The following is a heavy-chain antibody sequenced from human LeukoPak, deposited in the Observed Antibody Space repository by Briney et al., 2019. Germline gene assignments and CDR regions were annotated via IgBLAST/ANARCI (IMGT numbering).Heavy chain of an antibody. D-gene: IGHD3-10*01. J-gene: IGHJ3*02. CDR2: IYYSGST. V-gene: IGHV4-59*01. CDR1: GGSISSYY. Sequence: SETLSLTCTVSGGSISSYYWSWIRQPPGKGLEWIGYIYYSGSTNYNPSLKSRVAISVDTSKNQFSLKLSSVTAADTAVYYCARWGEASALRVHAFDIWGQGTMVTVSS. CDR3: ARWGEASALRVHAFDI.